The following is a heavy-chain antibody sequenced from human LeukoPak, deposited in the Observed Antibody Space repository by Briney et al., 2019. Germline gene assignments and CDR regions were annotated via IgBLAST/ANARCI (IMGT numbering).Heavy chain of an antibody. J-gene: IGHJ4*02. CDR2: ISYSGTP. Sequence: SQTLSLTCNVSGGSINTANYYWTRIRQPPGKGLEWIGYISYSGTPYYNPSLNSRVTISLDTSKNQFSLILNSVTAADTAMYYCARDRYGDFEDYWGQGTLVTVSS. CDR1: GGSINTANYY. V-gene: IGHV4-30-4*08. D-gene: IGHD4-17*01. CDR3: ARDRYGDFEDY.